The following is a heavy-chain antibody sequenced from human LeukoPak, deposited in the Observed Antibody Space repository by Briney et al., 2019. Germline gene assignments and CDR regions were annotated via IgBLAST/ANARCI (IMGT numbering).Heavy chain of an antibody. V-gene: IGHV3-7*01. Sequence: PGGSLRLSCAASGFTFSDYYMSWIRQAPGKGLEWVANINQDERDRYYVDSVKGRFTISRDNAKNSVYLQMNSLRAEDTAVYYCARILHISGWSIDYWGQGALVTVSS. J-gene: IGHJ4*02. CDR1: GFTFSDYY. CDR2: INQDERDR. D-gene: IGHD6-19*01. CDR3: ARILHISGWSIDY.